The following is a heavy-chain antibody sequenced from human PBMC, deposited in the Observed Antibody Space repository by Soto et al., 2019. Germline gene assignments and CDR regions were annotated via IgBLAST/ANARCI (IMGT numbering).Heavy chain of an antibody. CDR1: GYTFTSYG. J-gene: IGHJ5*02. D-gene: IGHD2-2*01. CDR2: ISAYNGNT. V-gene: IGHV1-18*01. Sequence: ASVKVSCKASGYTFTSYGISWVRQAPGQGLEWMGWISAYNGNTNYAQKLQGRVTMTTDTSTSTAYMELRSLRSDDTAVYYCARDPFVVVHQFRWEEVKNQNWFDPWGQGTLVTVSS. CDR3: ARDPFVVVHQFRWEEVKNQNWFDP.